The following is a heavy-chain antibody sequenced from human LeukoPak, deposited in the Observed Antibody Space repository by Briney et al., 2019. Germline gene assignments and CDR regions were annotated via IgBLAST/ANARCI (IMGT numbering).Heavy chain of an antibody. J-gene: IGHJ4*02. CDR1: GYTFTSYG. V-gene: IGHV1-18*01. CDR3: ARDPYYYDSSGYKHTPLDY. D-gene: IGHD3-22*01. CDR2: ISAYNGNT. Sequence: ASVKVSCKASGYTFTSYGISWVRQAPAQGLEWMGWISAYNGNTNYAQKLQGRVTMTTDTSTSTAYMELRSLRSDDTAVYYCARDPYYYDSSGYKHTPLDYWGQGTLVTVSS.